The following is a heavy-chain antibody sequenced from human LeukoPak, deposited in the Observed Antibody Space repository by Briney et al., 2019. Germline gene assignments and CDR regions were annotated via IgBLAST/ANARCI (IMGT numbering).Heavy chain of an antibody. D-gene: IGHD5-24*01. CDR2: ISGSGGST. V-gene: IGHV3-23*01. J-gene: IGHJ6*03. Sequence: GALRLSCAASGFTISSYWMNWVRQAPGKGLEWVSAISGSGGSTYYADSVKGRFTISRDNSKNTLYLQMNSLRAEDTAVYYCARGRDGYNYYYYYYMDVWGKGTTVTVSS. CDR1: GFTISSYW. CDR3: ARGRDGYNYYYYYYMDV.